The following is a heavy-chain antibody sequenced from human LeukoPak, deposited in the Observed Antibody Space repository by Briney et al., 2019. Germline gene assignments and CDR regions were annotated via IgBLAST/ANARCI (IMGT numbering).Heavy chain of an antibody. Sequence: ASVKVSCKASGYTFTSYDINWVRQATGQGLEWMGWMNPNSGNTGYAQKFQGRVTITRNTTISTAYMELSSLRSEDTAVYYCARSSGYYFAFDYWGQGTLVTVSS. CDR3: ARSSGYYFAFDY. V-gene: IGHV1-8*03. CDR1: GYTFTSYD. CDR2: MNPNSGNT. J-gene: IGHJ4*02. D-gene: IGHD3-22*01.